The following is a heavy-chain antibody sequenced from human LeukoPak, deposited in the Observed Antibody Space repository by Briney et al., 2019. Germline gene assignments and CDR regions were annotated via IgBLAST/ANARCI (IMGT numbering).Heavy chain of an antibody. D-gene: IGHD6-19*01. V-gene: IGHV1-18*01. J-gene: IGHJ1*01. CDR2: ISAYNGNT. CDR1: GYTFTSYG. CDR3: ARDGRVAVAESGIQH. Sequence: ASVKVSCKASGYTFTSYGISWVRQAPGQGLEWMGWISAYNGNTNYAQKLQGRVTMTTDTSTSTAYMELRSLRSDDTAVCYCARDGRVAVAESGIQHWGQGTLVTVSS.